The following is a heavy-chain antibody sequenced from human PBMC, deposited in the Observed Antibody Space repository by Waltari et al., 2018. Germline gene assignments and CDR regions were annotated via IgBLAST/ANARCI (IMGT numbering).Heavy chain of an antibody. Sequence: QLQLQESGPGLVKPSETLSLTCTVSGGSISSSSYYWGWNRQPPGKGLEWIGSIYYSGSTYYNPSLKSRVTISVDTSKNQFSLKLSSVTAADTAVYYCARLRALGGELYPDYWGQGTLVTVSS. CDR1: GGSISSSSYY. D-gene: IGHD3-10*01. CDR2: IYYSGST. CDR3: ARLRALGGELYPDY. J-gene: IGHJ4*02. V-gene: IGHV4-39*07.